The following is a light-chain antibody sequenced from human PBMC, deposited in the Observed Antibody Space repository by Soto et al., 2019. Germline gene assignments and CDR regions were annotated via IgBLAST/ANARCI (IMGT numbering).Light chain of an antibody. V-gene: IGKV3-11*01. Sequence: EIVLTQSPATLSLSPGERATLSCRASQSFSSHLAWYQQKPGQAPRLLIYDASKRATGIPARFSGRRSGTDFTITISSLEPEDFAVYYCQQRSTWPPVITFGQGTRLEIK. CDR2: DAS. J-gene: IGKJ5*01. CDR1: QSFSSH. CDR3: QQRSTWPPVIT.